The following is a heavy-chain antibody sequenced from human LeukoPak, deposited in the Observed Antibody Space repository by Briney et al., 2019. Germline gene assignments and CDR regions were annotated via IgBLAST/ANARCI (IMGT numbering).Heavy chain of an antibody. J-gene: IGHJ5*01. D-gene: IGHD3-22*01. Sequence: GGSLRLSCAASGFTVSSSYMSWVRQAPGKGLEWVSVIHSGGATYYADSVKGRFTVSRDNSKNTLYLRMNSLRAEDTAVYYCARDDYYDSSGPPDSWGQGTLVTVSS. CDR2: IHSGGAT. CDR3: ARDDYYDSSGPPDS. V-gene: IGHV3-66*01. CDR1: GFTVSSSY.